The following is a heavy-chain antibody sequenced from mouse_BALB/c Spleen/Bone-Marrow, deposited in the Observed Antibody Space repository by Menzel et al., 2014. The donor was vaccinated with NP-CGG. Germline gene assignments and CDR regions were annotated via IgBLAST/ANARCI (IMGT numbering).Heavy chain of an antibody. D-gene: IGHD4-1*01. CDR1: GYIFTRFT. CDR2: INPNSGYT. V-gene: IGHV1-4*02. J-gene: IGHJ2*01. Sequence: VQLQQSAVELARPGASVKMSCKASGYIFTRFTTHWVKQRPGQGLEWIGYINPNSGYTEYSQKFKDTTTLTADKSSSTAYMQLSSLTSEDSAVYYCTRAGPFFDYWGQGTTLTVSS. CDR3: TRAGPFFDY.